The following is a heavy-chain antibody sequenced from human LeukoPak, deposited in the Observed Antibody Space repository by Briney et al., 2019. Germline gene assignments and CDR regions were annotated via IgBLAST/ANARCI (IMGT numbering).Heavy chain of an antibody. J-gene: IGHJ4*02. CDR2: VNPNSDIT. D-gene: IGHD2-2*03. Sequence: GASVKVSCKASGYTFTNYDIHWVRQAAGQGLEWMGWVNPNSDITHYSQKFQGRFTMTQNSYISTAYMELSSLRSEDTAVYYCESGAAYNYGYWGQGTLVTVSS. CDR1: GYTFTNYD. V-gene: IGHV1-8*01. CDR3: ESGAAYNYGY.